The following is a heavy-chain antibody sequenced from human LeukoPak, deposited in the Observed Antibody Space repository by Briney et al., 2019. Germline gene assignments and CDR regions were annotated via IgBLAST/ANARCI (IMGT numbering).Heavy chain of an antibody. D-gene: IGHD1-26*01. CDR1: GYTFTSYA. Sequence: GASVKVSCKASGYTFTSYAMHWVRQAPGQRLEWMGWINAGHGNTKYSQEFQGRVTITRDTSASTAYMELSGLRSEDMAVYYCARNSLRGWELLGDYWGQGTLVTVSS. J-gene: IGHJ4*02. CDR3: ARNSLRGWELLGDY. V-gene: IGHV1-3*03. CDR2: INAGHGNT.